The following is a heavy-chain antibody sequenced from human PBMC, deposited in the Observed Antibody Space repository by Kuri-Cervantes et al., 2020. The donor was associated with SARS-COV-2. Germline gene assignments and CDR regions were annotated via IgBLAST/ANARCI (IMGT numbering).Heavy chain of an antibody. CDR2: IYYSGST. D-gene: IGHD3-9*01. CDR1: GGSISSGSYY. J-gene: IGHJ5*02. Sequence: SETLSLTCTVSGGSISSGSYYWGWIRQPPGKGLEWIGSIYYSGSTYYNPSLKSRVTISVDTSKNQFPLKLSSVTAADTAVYYCATAPVLRYPLVWFDPWGQGTLVTVSS. CDR3: ATAPVLRYPLVWFDP. V-gene: IGHV4-39*06.